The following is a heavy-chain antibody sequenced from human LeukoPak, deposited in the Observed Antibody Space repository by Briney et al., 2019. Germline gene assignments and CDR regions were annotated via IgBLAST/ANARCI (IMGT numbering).Heavy chain of an antibody. D-gene: IGHD4-23*01. Sequence: GGPLRLSCAASGFTFSSYSMNWVRQAPGKGLEWVSSISSSSSYIYYADSVKGRFTISRDNAKNSLYLQMNSLRAEDTAVYYCAREDTVVTPGGFDPWGRGTLVTVSS. V-gene: IGHV3-21*01. CDR3: AREDTVVTPGGFDP. J-gene: IGHJ5*02. CDR2: ISSSSSYI. CDR1: GFTFSSYS.